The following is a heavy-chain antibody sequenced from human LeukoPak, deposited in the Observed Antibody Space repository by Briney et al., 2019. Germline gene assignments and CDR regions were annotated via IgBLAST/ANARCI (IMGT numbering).Heavy chain of an antibody. Sequence: SQTLSLTCAVSGGSISSGGYSWSWIRQPPGKGLEWIGYTYHSGSTYYNPSLKSRVTISVDRSENQFSLKLSSVTAADTAVYYCARTQTSYDFWSGYYGTENNWFDPWGQGTLVTVSS. CDR2: TYHSGST. CDR1: GGSISSGGYS. CDR3: ARTQTSYDFWSGYYGTENNWFDP. D-gene: IGHD3-3*01. J-gene: IGHJ5*02. V-gene: IGHV4-30-2*01.